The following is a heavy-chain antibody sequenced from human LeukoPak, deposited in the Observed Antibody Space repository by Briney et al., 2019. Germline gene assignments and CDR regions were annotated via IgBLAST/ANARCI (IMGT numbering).Heavy chain of an antibody. CDR1: GYTFTGYY. Sequence: RASVKVSCEASGYTFTGYYMHWVRQAPGQGLEWMGWINPNSGGTNYAQKFQGRVTMTRDTSISTAYMELSRLRSDDTAVYYCARDRRLSSSLIGAAFDIWGQGTMVTVSS. J-gene: IGHJ3*02. CDR3: ARDRRLSSSLIGAAFDI. D-gene: IGHD6-13*01. CDR2: INPNSGGT. V-gene: IGHV1-2*02.